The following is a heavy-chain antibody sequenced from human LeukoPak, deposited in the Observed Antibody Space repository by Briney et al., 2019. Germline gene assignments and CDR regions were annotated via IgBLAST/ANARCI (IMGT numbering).Heavy chain of an antibody. Sequence: ASVKVSCKASGYTFTGYYMHWVRQAPGQGLEWMGWINPNSGGTNYPQKFQGRVTMTRDTSISTAYMELSRLRSDDTAVYYCARDRYYYDSSGYYFRWGQGTLVTVSS. V-gene: IGHV1-2*02. J-gene: IGHJ4*02. CDR3: ARDRYYYDSSGYYFR. CDR2: INPNSGGT. D-gene: IGHD3-22*01. CDR1: GYTFTGYY.